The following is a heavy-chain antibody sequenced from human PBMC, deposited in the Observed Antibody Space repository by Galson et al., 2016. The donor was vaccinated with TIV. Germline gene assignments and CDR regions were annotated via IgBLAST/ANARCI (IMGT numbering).Heavy chain of an antibody. CDR1: GFMFSSDW. Sequence: SLRLSCAASGFMFSSDWMTWVRQAPGKGLKWVASINQDGSDSPYVDSVKGRFTISRDNAKKSLFLQMNGLRGEDTGVYYCAPGVSAASTGVNWGQGTLVTVSS. V-gene: IGHV3-7*01. CDR3: APGVSAASTGVN. D-gene: IGHD6-13*01. J-gene: IGHJ4*02. CDR2: INQDGSDS.